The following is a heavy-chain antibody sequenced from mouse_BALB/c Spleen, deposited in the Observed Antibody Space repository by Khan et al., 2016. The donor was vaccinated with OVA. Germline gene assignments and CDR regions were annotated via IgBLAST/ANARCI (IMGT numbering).Heavy chain of an antibody. CDR1: GFNIKDYY. V-gene: IGHV14-4*02. J-gene: IGHJ2*01. D-gene: IGHD2-1*01. CDR2: IDPANGKT. CDR3: NAGGNYL. Sequence: VQLQQSGAEFVRSGASVKLSCTAPGFNIKDYYIHWVKQRPEQGLEWIGRIDPANGKTEYAPKFRGKATLTADASSSTASLLLTSLTSGVTAVFYCNAGGNYLWGQGTALTVSS.